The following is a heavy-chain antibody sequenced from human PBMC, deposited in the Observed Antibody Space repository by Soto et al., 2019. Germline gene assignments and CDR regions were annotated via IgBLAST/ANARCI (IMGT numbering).Heavy chain of an antibody. CDR1: GFTFSSYG. J-gene: IGHJ6*02. CDR3: ARDLGYSSRYYYGMDV. V-gene: IGHV3-33*01. Sequence: GGSLRLSCAASGFTFSSYGMHWVRQAPGKGLEWVAVIWYDGSNKYYADSVKGRFTISRDNSKNTLYLQMNSLRAEDTAVYYCARDLGYSSRYYYGMDVWGQGTTVTVS. D-gene: IGHD6-13*01. CDR2: IWYDGSNK.